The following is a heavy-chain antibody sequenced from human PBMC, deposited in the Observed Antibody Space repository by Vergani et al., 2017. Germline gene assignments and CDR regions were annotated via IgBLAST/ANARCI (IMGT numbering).Heavy chain of an antibody. CDR2: MNPNSGNT. Sequence: QVQLVQSGAAVKKPGASVKVSCKASGYTFTSYDINWVRQATGQGLEWMGWMNPNSGNTGYAQKFQGRVTMTRNTSISTAYMELSSLRSEDTAVYYCARRRDIVVVVAATPRYYYYMDVWGKGTTVTVSS. J-gene: IGHJ6*03. V-gene: IGHV1-8*01. D-gene: IGHD2-15*01. CDR1: GYTFTSYD. CDR3: ARRRDIVVVVAATPRYYYYMDV.